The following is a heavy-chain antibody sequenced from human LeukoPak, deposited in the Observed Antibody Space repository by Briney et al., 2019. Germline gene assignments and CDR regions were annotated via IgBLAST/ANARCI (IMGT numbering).Heavy chain of an antibody. J-gene: IGHJ3*02. CDR2: IYYSGSA. D-gene: IGHD6-19*01. CDR1: GHSISRSRS. CDR3: ARNQAVASNHGSMDI. Sequence: SHTLSPTCAVDGHSISRSRSWGWLRQPPGKGLEWIGYIYYSGSAYYNTCLNSRITLSVDTSKNQFSLKLSSVTAVDTAVYYCARNQAVASNHGSMDIWGQGTMVIVSS. V-gene: IGHV4-28*01.